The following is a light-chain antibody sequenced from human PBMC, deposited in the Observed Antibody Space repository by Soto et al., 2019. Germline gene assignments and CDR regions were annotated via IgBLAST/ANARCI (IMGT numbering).Light chain of an antibody. CDR3: QQSYITLFT. J-gene: IGKJ3*01. V-gene: IGKV1-39*01. Sequence: DIPMTQSPSSLSASLGDRVTITCRASQTIIRYLNWYQQKPGRAPNLLIYAASSLQSGVPSRFSGSGSGTEFTLTISSLQPEDFSTYYCQQSYITLFTFGPGTKVEIK. CDR1: QTIIRY. CDR2: AAS.